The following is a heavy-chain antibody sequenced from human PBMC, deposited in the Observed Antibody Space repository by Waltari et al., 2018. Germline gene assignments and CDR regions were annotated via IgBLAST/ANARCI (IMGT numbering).Heavy chain of an antibody. CDR1: GFTFSSYD. D-gene: IGHD3-22*01. Sequence: EVQLVESGGGLVQPGGSLSLSCAASGFTFSSYDMHWVRQATGKGLEWVSAIGTAGDTYYPGSVKGRFTISRENAKNSLYLQMNSLRAGDTAVYYCARALTTDFNYYYYGMDVWGQGTTVTVSS. V-gene: IGHV3-13*01. J-gene: IGHJ6*02. CDR2: IGTAGDT. CDR3: ARALTTDFNYYYYGMDV.